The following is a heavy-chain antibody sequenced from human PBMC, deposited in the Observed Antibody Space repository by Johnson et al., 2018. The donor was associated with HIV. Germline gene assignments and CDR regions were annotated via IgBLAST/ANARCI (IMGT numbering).Heavy chain of an antibody. D-gene: IGHD3-10*01. CDR3: ARAPEVRGVDAFDI. Sequence: VQLVESGGGVVQPGRSLRLSCAASGFTFGSYVMSWVRQAPGKGLEWVSAISGSGASTYYADSLKGRCTISRDNSKNSVYLQMNSLEAEDTAVYYCARAPEVRGVDAFDIWGQWTMVTVSS. CDR2: ISGSGAST. CDR1: GFTFGSYV. V-gene: IGHV3-23*04. J-gene: IGHJ3*02.